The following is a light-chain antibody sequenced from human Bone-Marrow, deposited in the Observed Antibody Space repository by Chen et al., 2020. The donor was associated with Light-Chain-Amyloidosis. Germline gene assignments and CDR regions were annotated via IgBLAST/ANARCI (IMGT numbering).Light chain of an antibody. V-gene: IGKV1-39*01. CDR3: HQIFNSPGT. J-gene: IGKJ2*01. CDR2: AST. CDR1: ESISTY. Sequence: DIQMTQSPSSLSASVGDKVTITCRASESISTYLNWYQQRPGKAPKLLIFASTSLQSGVPSRFGGSGSGTDFTLTISSLQPEDFATYYCHQIFNSPGTFGQGTKVEIK.